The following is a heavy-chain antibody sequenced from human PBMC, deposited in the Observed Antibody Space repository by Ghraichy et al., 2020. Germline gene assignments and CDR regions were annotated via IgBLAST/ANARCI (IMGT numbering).Heavy chain of an antibody. CDR2: IYYSGST. D-gene: IGHD3-3*01. J-gene: IGHJ6*02. CDR3: ARGYDFWSGYWDYYGMDV. V-gene: IGHV4-59*01. Sequence: SETLSLTCTVSGGSISSYYWSWIRQPPGKGLEWIGYIYYSGSTNYNPSLKSRVTISVDTSKNQFSLKLSSVTAADTAVYYCARGYDFWSGYWDYYGMDVWGQGTTVTVSS. CDR1: GGSISSYY.